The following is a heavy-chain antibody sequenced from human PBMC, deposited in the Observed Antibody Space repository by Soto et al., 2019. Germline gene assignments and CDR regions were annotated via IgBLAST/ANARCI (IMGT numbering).Heavy chain of an antibody. CDR1: GYTFTSYD. CDR3: ARGGYCTSTGCSWFDS. V-gene: IGHV1-8*01. CDR2: MNPNSGNT. Sequence: ASVKVSCKASGYTFTSYDINWVRQATGQGLEWMGWMNPNSGNTGYAQKFQGRVTMTRNTSASTAYMELSSLRSEDTAVYYCARGGYCTSTGCSWFDSWGQGTLVTVSS. J-gene: IGHJ5*01. D-gene: IGHD2-2*01.